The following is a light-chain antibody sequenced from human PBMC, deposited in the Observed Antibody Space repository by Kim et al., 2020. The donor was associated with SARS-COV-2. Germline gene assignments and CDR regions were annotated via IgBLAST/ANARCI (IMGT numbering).Light chain of an antibody. CDR2: EDL. CDR3: QSYDNSNWV. J-gene: IGLJ3*02. Sequence: GKTVTISCTRNSGSVDRNYVHWYRQRPGIAPHTFLYEDLRTPSWVPDRFSGSIDTSSTSASLTISGLTTEDEADYCCQSYDNSNWVFGRGTQLTVL. CDR1: SGSVDRNY. V-gene: IGLV6-57*03.